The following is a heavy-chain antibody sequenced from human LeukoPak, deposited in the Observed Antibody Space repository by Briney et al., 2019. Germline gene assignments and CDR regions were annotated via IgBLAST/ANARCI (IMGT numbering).Heavy chain of an antibody. J-gene: IGHJ4*02. V-gene: IGHV3-23*01. CDR3: ARDLTARYCSGGSCWTTDDY. CDR2: ISGSGGST. CDR1: GFTFSSYA. D-gene: IGHD2-15*01. Sequence: GGSLRLSCAASGFTFSSYAMSWVRQAPGKGLEWVSAISGSGGSTYYADSVKGRFTISRDDAKNSLYLQMNSLRAEDTAVYYCARDLTARYCSGGSCWTTDDYWGQGTLVTVSS.